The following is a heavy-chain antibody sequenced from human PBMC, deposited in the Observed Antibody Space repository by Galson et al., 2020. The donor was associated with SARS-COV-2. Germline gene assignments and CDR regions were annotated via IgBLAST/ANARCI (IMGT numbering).Heavy chain of an antibody. Sequence: SKPLSITCPVSGASISSSSYYWAWIRQPPGKGLEWIGSIYYSGSTYYNPSLTSRVTISVDTSKNQFSLKLSSVTAAETAVYYREREFHLLRVWEWLGPPYFFDYWGQGTLVTVSS. V-gene: IGHV4-39*02. J-gene: IGHJ4*02. CDR2: IYYSGST. CDR1: GASISSSSYY. D-gene: IGHD3-3*01. CDR3: EREFHLLRVWEWLGPPYFFDY.